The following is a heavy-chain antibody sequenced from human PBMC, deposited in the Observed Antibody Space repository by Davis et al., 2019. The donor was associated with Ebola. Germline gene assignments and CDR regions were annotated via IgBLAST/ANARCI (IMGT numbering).Heavy chain of an antibody. D-gene: IGHD5-24*01. CDR2: ISGSGGST. Sequence: GESLKISCAASGFTFSSYAMSWVRQAPGKGLEWVSAISGSGGSTYYADSVKGRFTISRDDSKNTLYLQMNSLRAEDTAVYYCASGSSRDGYTICCMDVWGQGTTVTVSS. CDR3: ASGSSRDGYTICCMDV. CDR1: GFTFSSYA. V-gene: IGHV3-23*01. J-gene: IGHJ6*02.